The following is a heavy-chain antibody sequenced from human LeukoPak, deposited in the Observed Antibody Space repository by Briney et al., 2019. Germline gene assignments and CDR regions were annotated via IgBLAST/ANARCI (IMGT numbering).Heavy chain of an antibody. CDR3: ARSPETYSSSSPWY. J-gene: IGHJ4*02. Sequence: PSETLSLTCTVSGGSISSSSYYWGWLRQPPGKGLEWIGSIYYSGSTYYNPSLKSRVTISVDTSKNQFSLKLSSVTAADTAVYYCARSPETYSSSSPWYWGQGTLVTVSS. CDR1: GGSISSSSYY. CDR2: IYYSGST. D-gene: IGHD6-6*01. V-gene: IGHV4-39*07.